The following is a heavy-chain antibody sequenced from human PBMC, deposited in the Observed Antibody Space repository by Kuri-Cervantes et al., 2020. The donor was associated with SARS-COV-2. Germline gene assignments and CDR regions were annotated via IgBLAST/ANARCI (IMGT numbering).Heavy chain of an antibody. CDR1: GGSISSGSYY. D-gene: IGHD3-16*01. CDR2: IYTSGST. CDR3: ARGGGGLDIAFDI. J-gene: IGHJ3*02. V-gene: IGHV4-61*09. Sequence: SETLSLTCTVSGGSISSGSYYWSRIRQPAGKGLEWIGYIYTSGSTNYNPSLKSRVTISVDTSKNQFSLKLSSVTAADTAVYYCARGGGGLDIAFDIWGQGTMVTVSS.